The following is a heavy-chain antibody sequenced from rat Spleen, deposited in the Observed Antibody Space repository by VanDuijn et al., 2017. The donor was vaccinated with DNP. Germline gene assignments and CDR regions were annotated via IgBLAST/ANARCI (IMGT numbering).Heavy chain of an antibody. CDR3: ASRPPPTRGPFDY. Sequence: EVQLVESGGGLVQPGRSLKLSCAASGFTFSNYYMAWVRQAPTKGLEWVATVSYEGSNNYYRDSMKGRFTISRDNAKSTLYLQMDSLRSEDTATYYCASRPPPTRGPFDYWGQGVTVTVSS. J-gene: IGHJ2*01. D-gene: IGHD1-4*01. CDR1: GFTFSNYY. CDR2: VSYEGSNN. V-gene: IGHV5-7*01.